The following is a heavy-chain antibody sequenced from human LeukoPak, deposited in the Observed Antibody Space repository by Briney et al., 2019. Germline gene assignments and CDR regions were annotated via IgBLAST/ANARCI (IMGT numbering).Heavy chain of an antibody. CDR1: GYTFTSYG. D-gene: IGHD2-2*01. J-gene: IGHJ3*02. CDR3: ASYCSSTSCYGNAFDI. CDR2: ISAYNGNT. V-gene: IGHV1-18*01. Sequence: ASVKVSCKASGYTFTSYGISWVRQAPGQGLEWMGWISAYNGNTNYAQKFQGRVTITADESTSTAYMELSSLRSEDTAVYYCASYCSSTSCYGNAFDIWGQGTMVTVSS.